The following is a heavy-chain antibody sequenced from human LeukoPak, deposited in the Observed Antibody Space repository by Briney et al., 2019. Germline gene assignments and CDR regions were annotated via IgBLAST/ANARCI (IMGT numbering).Heavy chain of an antibody. CDR3: AGDWGYSYVDY. D-gene: IGHD5-18*01. V-gene: IGHV3-7*01. CDR1: GFTFSSYW. J-gene: IGHJ4*02. CDR2: IKQDGSEK. Sequence: GGSLRLSCAASGFTFSSYWMSWVRQAPGKGLEWVANIKQDGSEKYYVDSVKGRFTISRDNSKNSLYLQMNSLRAEDTAVYYCAGDWGYSYVDYWGQGTLVTVSS.